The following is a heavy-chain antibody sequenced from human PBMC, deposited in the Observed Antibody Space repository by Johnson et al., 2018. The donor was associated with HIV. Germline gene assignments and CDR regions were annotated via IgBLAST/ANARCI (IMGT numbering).Heavy chain of an antibody. Sequence: QVQLVESGGGVVQPGGSLRLSCAASGFTFSSYGMHWVRQAPGKGLEWVAFIRYDGSNKYYADSVKGRFTISRDNRKNTLYMQMNSLRAEDTAVYYCAKERRAPRAFDIWGQGTMVTVSS. V-gene: IGHV3-30*02. CDR3: AKERRAPRAFDI. CDR2: IRYDGSNK. CDR1: GFTFSSYG. J-gene: IGHJ3*02.